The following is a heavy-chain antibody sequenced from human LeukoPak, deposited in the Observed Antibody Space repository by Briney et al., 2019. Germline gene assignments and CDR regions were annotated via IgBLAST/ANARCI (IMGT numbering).Heavy chain of an antibody. D-gene: IGHD3-16*01. CDR3: ARGGGYFDY. CDR1: GGSISSYY. J-gene: IGHJ4*02. V-gene: IGHV4-59*01. Sequence: SETLSLTCTVSGGSISSYYWSWIRQPPGKGLEWIAYIHYSGSTNYNPSLKSRVTISVDTSKNQFSLKLNSVTAADTAVYYCARGGGYFDYWGQGTLVTVSS. CDR2: IHYSGST.